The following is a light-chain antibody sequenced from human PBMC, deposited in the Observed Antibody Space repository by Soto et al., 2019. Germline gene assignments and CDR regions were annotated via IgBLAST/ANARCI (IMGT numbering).Light chain of an antibody. J-gene: IGLJ1*01. Sequence: QSVLTQPLSASGTPGQRVPISCSGSSSNIGSNTVNWYQQLPGTAPKLLIYSNDQRPSGVPDRFSGSKSGTSASLAISGLQSEDEADYYCAAWDDSLNGHYVFGTGTKVTVL. CDR2: SND. CDR1: SSNIGSNT. V-gene: IGLV1-44*01. CDR3: AAWDDSLNGHYV.